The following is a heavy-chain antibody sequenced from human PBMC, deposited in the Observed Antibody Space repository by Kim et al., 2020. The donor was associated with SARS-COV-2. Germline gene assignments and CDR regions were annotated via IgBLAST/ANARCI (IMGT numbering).Heavy chain of an antibody. D-gene: IGHD1-1*01. Sequence: GGSLRLSCAASGFTFSTYWMHWVRQVPGKGLVWVSLIYGDGSGTNYADSVKGRFSISRDNAKNTLDLQMNSLRAEDTAVHYCARAGSNWKIDYWGQGTLVTVSS. CDR1: GFTFSTYW. CDR2: IYGDGSGT. J-gene: IGHJ4*02. V-gene: IGHV3-74*01. CDR3: ARAGSNWKIDY.